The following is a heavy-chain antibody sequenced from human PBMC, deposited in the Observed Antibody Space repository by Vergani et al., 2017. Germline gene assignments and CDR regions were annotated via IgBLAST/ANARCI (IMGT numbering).Heavy chain of an antibody. CDR3: AKDSGYDFWSGYFDYGMDV. CDR1: GFTFDDYA. J-gene: IGHJ6*02. Sequence: EVQLVESGGGLVQPGRSLRLSCAASGFTFDDYAMHWVRQAPGKGLEWVSGISWNSGSTGYADSVKGRFTISRDNAKNSLYLQMNSLRAEDTALYYCAKDSGYDFWSGYFDYGMDVWGQGTTVTVSS. V-gene: IGHV3-9*01. D-gene: IGHD3-3*01. CDR2: ISWNSGST.